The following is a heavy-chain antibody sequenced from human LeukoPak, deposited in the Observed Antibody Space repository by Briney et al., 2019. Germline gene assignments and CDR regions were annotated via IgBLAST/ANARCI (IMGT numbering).Heavy chain of an antibody. V-gene: IGHV4-31*01. CDR3: ARGYYYDSSGYLYYFDY. CDR1: GGSISSGGYY. Sequence: PSQTLSLTCTVSGGSISSGGYYWSWIRQHPGKGLEWIGYIYYSGSTYYNPSLKSLVTISVDTSKNQFSLKLSSVTAADTAVYYCARGYYYDSSGYLYYFDYWGQGTLVTVSS. D-gene: IGHD3-22*01. CDR2: IYYSGST. J-gene: IGHJ4*02.